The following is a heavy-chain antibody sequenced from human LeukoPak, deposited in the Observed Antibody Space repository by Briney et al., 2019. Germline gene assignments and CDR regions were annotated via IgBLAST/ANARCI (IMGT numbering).Heavy chain of an antibody. CDR3: ARHGQGSGAVAGTGNYYYGMDV. J-gene: IGHJ6*02. Sequence: GESLKISCKGSGYSFTSYWIGWVRQMPGKGLEWMGIIYPGDSDTRYSPSFQGQVTISADKSISTAYLQWSSLKASDTAMYYCARHGQGSGAVAGTGNYYYGMDVWGQGTTVTVSS. D-gene: IGHD6-19*01. CDR2: IYPGDSDT. V-gene: IGHV5-51*01. CDR1: GYSFTSYW.